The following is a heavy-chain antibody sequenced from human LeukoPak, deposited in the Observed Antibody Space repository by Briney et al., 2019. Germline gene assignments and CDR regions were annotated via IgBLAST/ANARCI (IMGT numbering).Heavy chain of an antibody. CDR2: ISGSGGST. CDR3: AKARAGLRLTFDY. Sequence: GSLRLSCAASGFTFSSYAMSWVRQAPGKGLEWVSAISGSGGSTYYADSVKGRFTISRDNFKNTLYLQMNSLRAEDTAVYYCAKARAGLRLTFDYWGQGTLVTVSS. J-gene: IGHJ4*02. CDR1: GFTFSSYA. D-gene: IGHD3-10*01. V-gene: IGHV3-23*01.